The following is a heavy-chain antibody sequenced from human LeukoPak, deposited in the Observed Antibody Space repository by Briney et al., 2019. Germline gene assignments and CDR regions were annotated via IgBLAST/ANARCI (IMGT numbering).Heavy chain of an antibody. CDR2: INPNSGGT. D-gene: IGHD3-22*01. V-gene: IGHV1-2*02. J-gene: IGHJ4*02. Sequence: ASVKVSCKASGYTFTGYYMHWVRQAPGQGLEWMGWINPNSGGTNYAQKFQGRVTMTRDTPISTAYMELSRLRSDDTAVYYCARGDSSGYYYVWFDYWGQGTLVTVSS. CDR1: GYTFTGYY. CDR3: ARGDSSGYYYVWFDY.